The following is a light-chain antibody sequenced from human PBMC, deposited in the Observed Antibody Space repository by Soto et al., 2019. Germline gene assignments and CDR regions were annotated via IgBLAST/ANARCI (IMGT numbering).Light chain of an antibody. J-gene: IGKJ1*01. CDR3: QQYNSFLWT. CDR1: QSISKW. V-gene: IGKV1-5*01. Sequence: DIQMTQSPSTLSASVGERVTITCRASQSISKWLAWSQQKPGKAPKLLIYDASTLESGVPSRFSGSASGTEFTLTISSLQPDDFATYYCQQYNSFLWTFGQGTKVEIK. CDR2: DAS.